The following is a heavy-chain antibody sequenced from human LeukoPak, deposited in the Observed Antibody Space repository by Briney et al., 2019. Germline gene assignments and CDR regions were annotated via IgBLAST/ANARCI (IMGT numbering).Heavy chain of an antibody. D-gene: IGHD2-2*01. CDR1: GGTFGSYA. CDR3: ARDRREYLDEQTDWFDP. Sequence: SVKVSCKASGGTFGSYAISWVRQAPGQGLEWMGRIIPIFGTANYAQKFQGRVTITTDESTSTAYMELSSLGSEDTAVYYCARDRREYLDEQTDWFDPWGQGTLVTVSS. V-gene: IGHV1-69*05. J-gene: IGHJ5*02. CDR2: IIPIFGTA.